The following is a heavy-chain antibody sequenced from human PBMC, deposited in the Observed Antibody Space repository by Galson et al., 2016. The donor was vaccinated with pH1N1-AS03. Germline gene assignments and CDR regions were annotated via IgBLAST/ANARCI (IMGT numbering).Heavy chain of an antibody. V-gene: IGHV1-69*06. J-gene: IGHJ3*02. Sequence: SVKVSCKASGGTFSSYAISWVRQAPGQGLEWMGGIIAMFGTANYAQKVQGRVTITADKSTSTAYMELSSLRSEDTAVYYCARDANYDFWSGHDAFDIGGQGTMVTVSS. D-gene: IGHD3-3*01. CDR1: GGTFSSYA. CDR3: ARDANYDFWSGHDAFDI. CDR2: IIAMFGTA.